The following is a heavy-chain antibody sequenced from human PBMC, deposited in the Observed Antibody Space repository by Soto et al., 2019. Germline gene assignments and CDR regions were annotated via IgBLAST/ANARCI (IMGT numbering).Heavy chain of an antibody. CDR2: ISDDGSRA. Sequence: GGSLRLSCTASGFTFSMYWMHWVRQVPGKGPEWVSRISDDGSRADYADSVKGRFTISRDNAKNTLYLEMHVLRADDTAVYYCTRGPRPSSVGTGAFWGQGTPVTVSS. V-gene: IGHV3-74*01. D-gene: IGHD3-10*01. J-gene: IGHJ4*02. CDR1: GFTFSMYW. CDR3: TRGPRPSSVGTGAF.